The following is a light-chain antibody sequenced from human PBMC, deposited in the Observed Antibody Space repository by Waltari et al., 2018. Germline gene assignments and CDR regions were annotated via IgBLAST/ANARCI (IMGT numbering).Light chain of an antibody. CDR3: CSYAGSFWV. CDR2: DVA. Sequence: QSALTQPRSVSRSPGQSVTIPCTGTPSHVGGYDYVTWYQHYSGKAPKRRIYDVAKRPSGVPDRFSGAKSGNTASLTISGLQTEDEADYYCCSYAGSFWVFGGGTKLTVL. V-gene: IGLV2-11*01. J-gene: IGLJ3*02. CDR1: PSHVGGYDY.